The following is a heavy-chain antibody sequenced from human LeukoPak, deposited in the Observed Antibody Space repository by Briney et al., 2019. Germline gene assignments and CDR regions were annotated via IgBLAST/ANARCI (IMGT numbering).Heavy chain of an antibody. J-gene: IGHJ4*02. CDR3: ARAAKRITMVRDLDY. D-gene: IGHD3-10*01. CDR2: ISPYNGKT. CDR1: GYSFANYG. Sequence: ASVKVSCKSSGYSFANYGVTWVRQAPGQGLEWMGWISPYNGKTNYGQKFQGRVTMTTDTSTSTAYMELQNLRLDDTAIYYCARAAKRITMVRDLDYWGQGTQVTVSS. V-gene: IGHV1-18*01.